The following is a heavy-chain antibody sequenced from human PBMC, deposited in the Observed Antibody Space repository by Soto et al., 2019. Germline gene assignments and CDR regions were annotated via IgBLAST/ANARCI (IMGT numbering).Heavy chain of an antibody. CDR3: AKTRITSTAATFDP. D-gene: IGHD1-20*01. V-gene: IGHV4-59*01. CDR1: GGSLSTYY. Sequence: QVRLQESGPGLVKPSETLSLTCTVSGGSLSTYYWSWIRQPPGKGLEWIVYMSYSGSSNYNPSLKSRVTMSVDTSKNQVSPKLSSVTAADTAVYYCAKTRITSTAATFDPWGQGTLVTVSS. J-gene: IGHJ5*02. CDR2: MSYSGSS.